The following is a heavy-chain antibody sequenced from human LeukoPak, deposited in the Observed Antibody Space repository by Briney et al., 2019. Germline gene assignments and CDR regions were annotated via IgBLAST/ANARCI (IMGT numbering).Heavy chain of an antibody. CDR2: ISGSGGST. Sequence: GGSLRLSCAPSGFTFSSYAMSWVRQAPGKGLEWVSAISGSGGSTYYADSVKGRFTISRDNSKNTLYLQMNSLRAEDTAVYYCARDQDDYGGNSPLGYWGQGTLVTVSS. V-gene: IGHV3-23*01. CDR1: GFTFSSYA. D-gene: IGHD4-23*01. CDR3: ARDQDDYGGNSPLGY. J-gene: IGHJ4*02.